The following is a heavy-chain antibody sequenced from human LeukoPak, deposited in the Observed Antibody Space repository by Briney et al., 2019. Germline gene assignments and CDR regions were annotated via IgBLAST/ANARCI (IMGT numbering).Heavy chain of an antibody. CDR3: ASASGSYSLSYFQH. V-gene: IGHV1-69*13. CDR2: IIPIFGTA. CDR1: GYTFTSYG. Sequence: SVKVSCKASGYTFTSYGISWVRQAPGQGLEWMGGIIPIFGTANYAQKFQGRVTITADESTSTAYMELSSLRSEDTAVYYCASASGSYSLSYFQHWGQGTLVTVSS. D-gene: IGHD1-26*01. J-gene: IGHJ1*01.